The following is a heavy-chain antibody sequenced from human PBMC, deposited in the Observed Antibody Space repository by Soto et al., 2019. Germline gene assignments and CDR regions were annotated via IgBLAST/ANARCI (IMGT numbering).Heavy chain of an antibody. CDR2: ISYDGSNK. CDR1: GFTFSSYG. J-gene: IGHJ3*02. CDR3: AKLDCSGGSCYSPYDAFYI. V-gene: IGHV3-30*18. D-gene: IGHD2-15*01. Sequence: QVQLVESGGGVVQPGRSLRLSCAASGFTFSSYGMHWVRQAPGKGLEWVAVISYDGSNKYYADSVKGRFTISRDNSKNKLYLQMNSLRAEDTAVYYCAKLDCSGGSCYSPYDAFYIWGQGTMVTVSS.